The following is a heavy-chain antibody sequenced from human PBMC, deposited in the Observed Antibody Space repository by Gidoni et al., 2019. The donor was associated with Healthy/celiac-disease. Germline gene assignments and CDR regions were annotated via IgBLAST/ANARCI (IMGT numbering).Heavy chain of an antibody. CDR3: TTDRPLVYSSGWDEGY. CDR2: IKSKTDGGTT. D-gene: IGHD6-19*01. V-gene: IGHV3-15*01. J-gene: IGHJ4*02. CDR1: GFTFSNAW. Sequence: EVQLVESGGGLVKPGGSLRLSCAASGFTFSNAWMSWVRQDPGKGLEWVGRIKSKTDGGTTDYAAPVKGRFTISRDDSKNTLYLQMNSLKTEDTAVYYCTTDRPLVYSSGWDEGYWGQGTLVTVSS.